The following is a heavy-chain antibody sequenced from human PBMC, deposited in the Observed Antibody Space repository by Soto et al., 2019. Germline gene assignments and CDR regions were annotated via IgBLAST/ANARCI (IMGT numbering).Heavy chain of an antibody. J-gene: IGHJ6*02. CDR3: ARGPGVQLRLQYGMDV. Sequence: EVQLVESGGGLVQPGGSLRLSCAASGFTFSSYWMHWVRQAPGKGLVWVSRINSDGSSTSYADSVKGRFTISRDNAKNTLYLQMNSLRAEDTAVYYCARGPGVQLRLQYGMDVWGQGTTVTVSS. CDR1: GFTFSSYW. CDR2: INSDGSST. V-gene: IGHV3-74*01. D-gene: IGHD1-1*01.